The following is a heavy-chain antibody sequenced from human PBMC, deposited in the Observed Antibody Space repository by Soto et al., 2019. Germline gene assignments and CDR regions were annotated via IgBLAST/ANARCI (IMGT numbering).Heavy chain of an antibody. CDR2: IDPSDSYT. J-gene: IGHJ3*02. V-gene: IGHV5-10-1*01. CDR3: ASRKGYSYGYDAFDI. CDR1: GNSFTSYL. D-gene: IGHD5-18*01. Sequence: XDSLKVSYKCSGNSFTSYLISLVLQMPGKGLEWMGRIDPSDSYTNYSPSFQGHVTISADKSISTAYLQWSSLKASDTAMYYCASRKGYSYGYDAFDIWGQGTMVTVSS.